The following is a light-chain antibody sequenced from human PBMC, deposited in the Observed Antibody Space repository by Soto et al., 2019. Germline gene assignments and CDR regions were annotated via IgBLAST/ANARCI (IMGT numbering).Light chain of an antibody. V-gene: IGLV1-51*02. J-gene: IGLJ1*01. CDR2: ENN. CDR1: SSNLGINF. CDR3: ATWDGSPSVGV. Sequence: QSALTQPPSVSAAPEQKVTISCSGGSSNLGINFVSWYQQFPGGVPKLLIYENNKRPSGIPDRFSGAKSGTSATLDITGLQAGDEADYYCATWDGSPSVGVFGGGTKVTVL.